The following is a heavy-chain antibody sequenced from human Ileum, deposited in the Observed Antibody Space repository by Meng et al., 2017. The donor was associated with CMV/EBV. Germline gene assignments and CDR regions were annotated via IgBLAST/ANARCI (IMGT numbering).Heavy chain of an antibody. CDR2: INHRGDP. Sequence: QGQLHQWGAGLLKPSETLSLTCEIHGGSFSGYYGSWIRQTPGKQLEWIGEINHRGDPTYDPSLYGRVTISVDTSKKQVSLKLRSVTAADTAVYYCARGLDNYYDLTWGQGILVTVSS. CDR3: ARGLDNYYDLT. CDR1: GGSFSGYY. J-gene: IGHJ5*02. D-gene: IGHD3-22*01. V-gene: IGHV4-34*01.